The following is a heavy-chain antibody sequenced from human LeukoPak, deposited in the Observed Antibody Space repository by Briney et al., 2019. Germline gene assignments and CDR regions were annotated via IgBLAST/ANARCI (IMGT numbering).Heavy chain of an antibody. CDR2: IIPIFGTA. CDR1: GGTFSSYA. J-gene: IGHJ4*02. Sequence: GASVKVSCKASGGTFSSYAISWVRQAPGQGLEWMGGIIPIFGTANYAQKFQGRVTITTDESTSTAYMELGSLRSEDTAVYYCARSIAAAGHYYFDYWGQGTLVTVSS. CDR3: ARSIAAAGHYYFDY. V-gene: IGHV1-69*05. D-gene: IGHD6-13*01.